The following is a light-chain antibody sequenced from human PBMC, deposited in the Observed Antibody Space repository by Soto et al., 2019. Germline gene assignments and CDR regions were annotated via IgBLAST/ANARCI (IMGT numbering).Light chain of an antibody. CDR3: SSYRTSNTRQIV. CDR2: DVS. Sequence: QAVVTQPASVSGSPGQSITISCTGTSSDVGGYNYVSWYQHHPGKAPKLMIYDVSNRPSGVSNRFSGSKSGNTASLSISGLQPEDEADYYCSSYRTSNTRQIVCGTGTKVIVL. J-gene: IGLJ1*01. V-gene: IGLV2-14*03. CDR1: SSDVGGYNY.